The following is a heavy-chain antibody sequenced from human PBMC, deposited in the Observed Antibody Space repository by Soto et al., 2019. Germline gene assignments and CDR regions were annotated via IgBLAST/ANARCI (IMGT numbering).Heavy chain of an antibody. CDR1: GVSFNNNG. Sequence: QVQLVQSGAEVKKPGSSVQVSCKTSGVSFNNNGIGWVRQAPGHGLEWMGGVSPPFRTSNYARKFQGRISITADAPTGTVNMKLSSLTSEDTAHYYCARVLYYGSGSYTPYGMDVWGQGTTVTVSS. CDR3: ARVLYYGSGSYTPYGMDV. CDR2: VSPPFRTS. J-gene: IGHJ6*02. D-gene: IGHD3-10*01. V-gene: IGHV1-69*01.